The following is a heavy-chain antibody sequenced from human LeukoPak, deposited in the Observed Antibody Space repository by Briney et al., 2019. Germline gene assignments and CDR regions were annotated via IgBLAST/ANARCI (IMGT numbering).Heavy chain of an antibody. J-gene: IGHJ4*02. CDR1: GGSFSGYY. Sequence: SETLSLTCAVYGGSFSGYYWSWIRQPPGKGLEWIGEINHSGSTNYNPSLKSRVTISVDTSKNQFSLKLSSVTAADTAVYFCARGILRDYYDSSGFYHRGGVGYWGKGTLVTVSS. V-gene: IGHV4-34*01. CDR3: ARGILRDYYDSSGFYHRGGVGY. CDR2: INHSGST. D-gene: IGHD3-22*01.